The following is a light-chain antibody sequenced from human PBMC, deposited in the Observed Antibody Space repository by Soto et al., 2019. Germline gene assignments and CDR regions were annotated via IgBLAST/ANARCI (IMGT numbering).Light chain of an antibody. Sequence: EIVLTQSPANLSLSPGERATLSCRTSQSVSGFLACYQQKPGQAHRLLIYDTSNRATGIPARFSGSGSGTYFALTISSLEPEDFAVYYLQQRSDGLPTLGQGTRLGI. CDR3: QQRSDGLPT. V-gene: IGKV3-11*01. CDR1: QSVSGF. J-gene: IGKJ2*01. CDR2: DTS.